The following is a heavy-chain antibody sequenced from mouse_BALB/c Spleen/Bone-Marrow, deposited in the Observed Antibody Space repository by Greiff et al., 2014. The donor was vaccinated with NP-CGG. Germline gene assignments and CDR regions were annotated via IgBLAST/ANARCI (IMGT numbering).Heavy chain of an antibody. CDR3: ARAYYGPAAWYFDV. J-gene: IGHJ1*01. Sequence: QVQLKDSGPGLVAPSQSLSITCTVSGFSLTAYGVNWVRQPPGKGLEWLGMIWTNGNTDYNSALKSRLSISEDNSKSQVFLEMTSLQTDDTAKYYCARAYYGPAAWYFDVWGAGTRSPSPQ. CDR2: IWTNGNT. V-gene: IGHV2-6-7*01. CDR1: GFSLTAYG. D-gene: IGHD1-1*01.